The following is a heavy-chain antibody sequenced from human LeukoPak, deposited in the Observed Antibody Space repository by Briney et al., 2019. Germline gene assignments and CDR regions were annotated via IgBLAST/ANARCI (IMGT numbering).Heavy chain of an antibody. V-gene: IGHV4-4*07. CDR2: IYTSGST. D-gene: IGHD2-15*01. CDR1: GGSISSYY. J-gene: IGHJ4*02. CDR3: ARVDLRAAYFDY. Sequence: SETLSLTCTVSGGSISSYYWSWIQQPAGKGLEWIGRIYTSGSTGYNPSLKSRVTMSVDTSKNQFSLKLSSVTAADTAVYYCARVDLRAAYFDYWGQGTLVTVSS.